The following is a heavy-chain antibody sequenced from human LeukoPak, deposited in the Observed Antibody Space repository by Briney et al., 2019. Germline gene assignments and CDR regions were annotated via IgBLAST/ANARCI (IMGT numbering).Heavy chain of an antibody. CDR3: ARGLASGYPPIPFDY. Sequence: PSGTLSLTCAVSGGSISSSNWWSWVRQPPGKGLEWIGEIYHSGSTNYNPSLKSRVNISVDTSKIQFSLNLSSVTAADTAVYYCARGLASGYPPIPFDYWGQGTLVTVSS. D-gene: IGHD3-3*01. CDR1: GGSISSSNW. V-gene: IGHV4-4*02. J-gene: IGHJ4*02. CDR2: IYHSGST.